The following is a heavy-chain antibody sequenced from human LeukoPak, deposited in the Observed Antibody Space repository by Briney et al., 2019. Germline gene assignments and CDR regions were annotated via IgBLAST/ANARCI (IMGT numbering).Heavy chain of an antibody. J-gene: IGHJ4*02. V-gene: IGHV4-39*01. CDR1: GDSISSSSYY. CDR3: VRRSRWDPEIDY. Sequence: PSETLSLTCTVSGDSISSSSYYWGWIRQPPGKGLEWIGSIYYSGSTHYNPSLKSRVTISVDTSKNQFSLKLSSVTAADTAVYYCVRRSRWDPEIDYWGQGTLVTVSS. D-gene: IGHD2-2*01. CDR2: IYYSGST.